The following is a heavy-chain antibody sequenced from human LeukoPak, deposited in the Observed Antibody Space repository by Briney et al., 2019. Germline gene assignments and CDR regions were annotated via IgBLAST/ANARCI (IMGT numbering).Heavy chain of an antibody. CDR1: GCTFTSYA. V-gene: IGHV7-4-1*02. D-gene: IGHD1-14*01. CDR3: ARVSEYYYYYMDV. J-gene: IGHJ6*03. CDR2: IHTNTGNP. Sequence: ASVNVSCKASGCTFTSYAMNWVRQAPGQGREGMGWIHTNTGNPTYAQRFTGRFVFSLDTSVSTAYLQISSLKAEDTAVYDCARVSEYYYYYMDVWGKGPTVTVSS.